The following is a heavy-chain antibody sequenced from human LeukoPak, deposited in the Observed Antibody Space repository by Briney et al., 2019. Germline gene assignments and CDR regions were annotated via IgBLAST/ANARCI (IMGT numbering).Heavy chain of an antibody. V-gene: IGHV4-34*01. Sequence: PSETLSLTCAVYGGSFSGYYWSWIRQPPGKGLEWIGEINHSGNTNYNPSLKSRVTVSVDTSKNQFSLKLRSLTAADTAVYYCAKQGRKSAFDFWGQGTLVTVSS. CDR2: INHSGNT. CDR3: AKQGRKSAFDF. J-gene: IGHJ4*02. D-gene: IGHD7-27*01. CDR1: GGSFSGYY.